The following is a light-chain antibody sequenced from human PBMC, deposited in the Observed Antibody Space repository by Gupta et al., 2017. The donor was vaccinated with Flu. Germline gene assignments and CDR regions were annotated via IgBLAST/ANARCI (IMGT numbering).Light chain of an antibody. V-gene: IGKV1-33*01. CDR2: DAS. CDR1: QDISNY. CDR3: QQYDNLPLFT. Sequence: DRVTITCQASQDISNYLNWYQQKPGKAPKLLIYDASNLETGVPSRFSGSGSGTDFTFTISSLQPEDIATYYCQQYDNLPLFTFGPGTKVDIK. J-gene: IGKJ3*01.